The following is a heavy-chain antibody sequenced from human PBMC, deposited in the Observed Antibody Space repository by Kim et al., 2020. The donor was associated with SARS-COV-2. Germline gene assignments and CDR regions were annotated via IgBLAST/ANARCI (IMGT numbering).Heavy chain of an antibody. CDR1: GFTFSSYG. V-gene: IGHV3-30*18. CDR2: ISYDGSNK. D-gene: IGHD6-13*01. CDR3: AKELEQQLAEEGIILYYGMDV. J-gene: IGHJ6*02. Sequence: GGSLRLSCAASGFTFSSYGMHWVRQAPGKGLEWVAVISYDGSNKYYADSVKGRFTISRDNSKNTLYLQMNSLRAEDTAVYYCAKELEQQLAEEGIILYYGMDVWGQGTTVTVSS.